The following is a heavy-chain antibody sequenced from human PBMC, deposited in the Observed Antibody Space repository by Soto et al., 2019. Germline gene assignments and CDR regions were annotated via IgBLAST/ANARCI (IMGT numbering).Heavy chain of an antibody. CDR1: GGSISSYR. Sequence: SETLSLTCTVSGGSISSYRWSWIRQPAGKGLEWIGRLNTYGNTNYNPSLKSRVTIPVDTSKNQFSLKLSSVTAADTAVYYCARVSDPSYDFWSAQHRWFDYWGQGTLVTVSS. CDR2: LNTYGNT. J-gene: IGHJ4*02. CDR3: ARVSDPSYDFWSAQHRWFDY. D-gene: IGHD3-3*01. V-gene: IGHV4-4*07.